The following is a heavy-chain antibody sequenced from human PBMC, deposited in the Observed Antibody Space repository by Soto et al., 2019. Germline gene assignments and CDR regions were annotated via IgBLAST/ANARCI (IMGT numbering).Heavy chain of an antibody. J-gene: IGHJ6*02. Sequence: QVQLQESGPGLVKPSETLSLTCTVSGDSISPYYWTWIRQPPGKGLEWIGYIYYSGSPSYNPSLKSRVTVSVDTSKNQFSLRLSSVTAADTAMYYCARGGNTALVYYFYGMDVWGQGTTVTVSS. CDR1: GDSISPYY. V-gene: IGHV4-59*01. D-gene: IGHD5-18*01. CDR3: ARGGNTALVYYFYGMDV. CDR2: IYYSGSP.